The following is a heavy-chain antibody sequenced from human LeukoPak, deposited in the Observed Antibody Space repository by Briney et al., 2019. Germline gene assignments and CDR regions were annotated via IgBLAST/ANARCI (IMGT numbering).Heavy chain of an antibody. CDR2: KYYRSKLYN. J-gene: IGHJ5*02. Sequence: SQTLSLTCALSRDIDSSNSAACHWIRQSPSRGLDRLERKYYRSKLYNDYAVSVKSRININPDTSKNQFSLQLNSVTPEDTAVYYCARGGHTAMAYNWFDPWGQGTLVTVSS. CDR3: ARGGHTAMAYNWFDP. CDR1: RDIDSSNSAA. D-gene: IGHD5-18*01. V-gene: IGHV6-1*01.